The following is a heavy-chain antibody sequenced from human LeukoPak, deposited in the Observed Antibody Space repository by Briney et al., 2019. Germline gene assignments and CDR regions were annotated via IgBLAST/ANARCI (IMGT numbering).Heavy chain of an antibody. Sequence: SVKVSCKASGGTFSSYAISWVRQAPGQELEWMGGIIPIFGTANYAQKFQGRVTITADESTSTAYMELSSLRSEDTAVYYCASRRYFDWLYFDYWGQGTLVTVSS. V-gene: IGHV1-69*01. D-gene: IGHD3-9*01. CDR1: GGTFSSYA. J-gene: IGHJ4*02. CDR3: ASRRYFDWLYFDY. CDR2: IIPIFGTA.